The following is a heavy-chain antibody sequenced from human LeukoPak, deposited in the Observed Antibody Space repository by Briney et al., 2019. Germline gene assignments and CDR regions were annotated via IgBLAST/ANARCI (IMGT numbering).Heavy chain of an antibody. J-gene: IGHJ4*02. CDR3: AKDRRVVVETFDY. D-gene: IGHD2-15*01. CDR2: IYYSGST. CDR1: GGSISSYY. V-gene: IGHV4-59*12. Sequence: PSETLSLTCTVSGGSISSYYWSWIRQPPGKGLEWIGYIYYSGSTNYNPSLKSRVTISVDTSKNQFSLKLSSVTAADTAVYYCAKDRRVVVETFDYWGQGTLVTVSS.